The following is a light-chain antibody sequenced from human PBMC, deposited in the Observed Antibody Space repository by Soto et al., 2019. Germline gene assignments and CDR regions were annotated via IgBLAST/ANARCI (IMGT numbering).Light chain of an antibody. J-gene: IGKJ1*01. Sequence: TVLTQSPGTLSLFPGERATLSCRASQSLRSDSLAWYQHKPGQAPRVVIYGASTRATGIPDRFSGSGSGTDFTLTISRLEPEDFAVYYCQQYDKSPETFGQGTKV. CDR2: GAS. CDR3: QQYDKSPET. V-gene: IGKV3-20*01. CDR1: QSLRSDS.